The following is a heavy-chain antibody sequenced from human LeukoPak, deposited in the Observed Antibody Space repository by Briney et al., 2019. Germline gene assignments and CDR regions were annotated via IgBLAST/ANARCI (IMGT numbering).Heavy chain of an antibody. CDR3: ARDRGFSYGIDF. D-gene: IGHD5-18*01. V-gene: IGHV3-7*04. CDR1: GFTFSDYW. J-gene: IGHJ4*02. CDR2: IQQDGSER. Sequence: GESLRLSCAASGFTFSDYWMSWVRQAPGKGLEWVANIQQDGSERYYVDSVKGRFTISRDNAKKSLFLQVSSLRGEDTAVYYCARDRGFSYGIDFWGQGTLVTVSS.